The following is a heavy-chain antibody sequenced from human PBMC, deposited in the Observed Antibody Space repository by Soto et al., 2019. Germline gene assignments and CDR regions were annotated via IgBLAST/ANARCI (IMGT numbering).Heavy chain of an antibody. D-gene: IGHD2-15*01. CDR1: GFTFSSYA. J-gene: IGHJ6*03. Sequence: EVQLLESGGGLVQPGGSLRLSCAASGFTFSSYAMSWVHQAPGKGLEWVSAISGSGGSTYYADSVKGRFTISRDNSKNTLYLQMNSLRAEDTAVYYCAKHGYCSGGSCYSYYYYYMDVWGKGTTVTVSS. CDR2: ISGSGGST. V-gene: IGHV3-23*01. CDR3: AKHGYCSGGSCYSYYYYYMDV.